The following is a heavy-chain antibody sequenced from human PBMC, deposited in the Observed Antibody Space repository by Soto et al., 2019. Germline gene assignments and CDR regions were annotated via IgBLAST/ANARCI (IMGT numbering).Heavy chain of an antibody. J-gene: IGHJ4*02. Sequence: GGSLRLSCAASGFTFSNFGMHWVRQAPDTGLDWVAAVTYDGTNKYYGDSVKGRFTISRDNARNSLYLQMNSLRAEDTAVYYCARVPGTARWWDFWGQGTLVTVSS. V-gene: IGHV3-30*03. D-gene: IGHD2-15*01. CDR1: GFTFSNFG. CDR2: VTYDGTNK. CDR3: ARVPGTARWWDF.